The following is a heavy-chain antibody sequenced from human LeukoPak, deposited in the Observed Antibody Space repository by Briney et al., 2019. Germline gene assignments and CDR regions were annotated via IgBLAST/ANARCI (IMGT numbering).Heavy chain of an antibody. J-gene: IGHJ6*02. CDR3: ARVLGCSSTSCYKSYYYYGMDV. V-gene: IGHV4-31*03. D-gene: IGHD2-2*02. CDR2: IYYSGST. CDR1: GGSISSGGYY. Sequence: PSETLSLTCTVSGGSISSGGYYWRWIRQHPGKGLEWIGYIYYSGSTYYNPSLKSRVTISVDTSKNQFSLKLSSVTAADTAVYYCARVLGCSSTSCYKSYYYYGMDVSGQGTTVTVSS.